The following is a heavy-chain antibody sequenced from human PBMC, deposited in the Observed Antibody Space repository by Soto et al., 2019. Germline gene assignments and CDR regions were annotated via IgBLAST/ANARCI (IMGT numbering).Heavy chain of an antibody. CDR3: ARFEDYYYGMDV. CDR2: TYYRSKWYN. D-gene: IGHD3-16*01. J-gene: IGHJ6*02. V-gene: IGHV6-1*01. Sequence: SQTVSLTCAISGDSVSINSAAWNVIRQSPSRGLEWLGRTYYRSKWYNDYAVPVKSRITINPDTSKNQFSLQLNSVTPEDTAVYYCARFEDYYYGMDVWGQGTTVTVSS. CDR1: GDSVSINSAA.